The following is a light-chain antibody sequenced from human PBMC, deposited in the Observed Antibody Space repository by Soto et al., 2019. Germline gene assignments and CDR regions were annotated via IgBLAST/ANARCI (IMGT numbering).Light chain of an antibody. CDR1: SSDVGGYNY. V-gene: IGLV2-11*01. J-gene: IGLJ3*02. CDR3: CSYTGTYTWV. Sequence: QSALTQPRSVSGSPGQSVTISCPGTSSDVGGYNYVSWYQQYPGKAPKFVIYDVNKRPSGVPDRFSGSKSGNTASLTISGLQAEDEADYYCCSYTGTYTWVFGGGTKVTVL. CDR2: DVN.